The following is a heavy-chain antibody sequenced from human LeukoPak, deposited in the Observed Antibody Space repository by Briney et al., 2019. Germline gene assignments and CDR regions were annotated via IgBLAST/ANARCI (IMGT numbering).Heavy chain of an antibody. CDR1: GGSISSGDYY. Sequence: SETLSLTCTVSGGSISSGDYYWSWIRQPPGKGLEWIGYIYYSGSTYYNPSLESRVTISVDTSKNQFSLKLSSVTAADTAVYYCARWAAAGRLYNWFDPWGQGTLVTVSS. CDR2: IYYSGST. V-gene: IGHV4-30-4*01. CDR3: ARWAAAGRLYNWFDP. J-gene: IGHJ5*02. D-gene: IGHD6-13*01.